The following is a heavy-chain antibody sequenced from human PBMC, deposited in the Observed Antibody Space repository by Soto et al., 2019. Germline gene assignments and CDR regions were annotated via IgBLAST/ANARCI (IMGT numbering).Heavy chain of an antibody. D-gene: IGHD3-9*01. V-gene: IGHV3-64D*06. CDR3: VKGRSGEYYFDAMDV. CDR1: GFRFRSYA. CDR2: IRSIGGDT. Sequence: GGSLRLSCSASGFRFRSYAMHWVRRAPGKGLEYVAGIRSIGGDTLYADSVKGRFTISRDQPKNTVFLQMSSLRIEDTAVYYCVKGRSGEYYFDAMDVWGQGTTVTVSS. J-gene: IGHJ6*02.